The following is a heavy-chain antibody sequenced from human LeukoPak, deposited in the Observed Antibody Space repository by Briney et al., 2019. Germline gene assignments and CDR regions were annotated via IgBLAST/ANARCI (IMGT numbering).Heavy chain of an antibody. V-gene: IGHV5-51*01. CDR3: ARRGFCSGGSCFPRSWVDP. CDR2: IYPGDSDT. J-gene: IGHJ5*02. CDR1: GYSFTSYW. Sequence: GESLKISCKGSGYSFTSYWLGWVRQMPGKGLEWMGVIYPGDSDTRYSPSFQGQVTISADKSISTAYLQWSSLKASDTAMYYCARRGFCSGGSCFPRSWVDPWGQGTLVTVSS. D-gene: IGHD2-15*01.